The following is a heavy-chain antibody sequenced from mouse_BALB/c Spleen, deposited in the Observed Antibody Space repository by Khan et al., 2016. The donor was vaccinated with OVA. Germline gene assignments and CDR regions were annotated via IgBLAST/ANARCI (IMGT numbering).Heavy chain of an antibody. V-gene: IGHV2-3*01. Sequence: VQLQESGPGLVAPSQSLSITCTVSGFSLINYGVSWIRQPPGKGLEWLGVIWGDGTTNYHSAPKPRLSISKDNSNSQVFLQLTSLQTDDTATYFCGSIYCRLAWFAYWGQGTPVTVSS. CDR3: GSIYCRLAWFAY. J-gene: IGHJ3*01. D-gene: IGHD1-1*01. CDR2: IWGDGTT. CDR1: GFSLINYG.